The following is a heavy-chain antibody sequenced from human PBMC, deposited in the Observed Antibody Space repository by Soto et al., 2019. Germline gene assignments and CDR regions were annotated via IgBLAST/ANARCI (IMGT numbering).Heavy chain of an antibody. V-gene: IGHV1-69*01. CDR3: ARDTSIAVAGTEGGGMDV. CDR1: GGTFSSYA. J-gene: IGHJ6*02. D-gene: IGHD6-19*01. CDR2: ITPIFGTA. Sequence: QVQLVQSGAEVKKPGSSVKVSCKASGGTFSSYAISWVRQAPGQGLEWMGGITPIFGTANYAQKFQGRVTITADESTSTAYMELSSLRSEDTAVYYCARDTSIAVAGTEGGGMDVWGQGTTVTVSS.